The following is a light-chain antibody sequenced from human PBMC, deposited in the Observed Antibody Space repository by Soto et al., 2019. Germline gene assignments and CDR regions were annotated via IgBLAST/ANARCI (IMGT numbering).Light chain of an antibody. CDR2: GAS. CDR1: QSVSSSY. Sequence: EIVLTQSPGTLSLSLGERATLSCRASQSVSSSYLAWYQQKPGQAPRLIIYGASSRATAIPDRFSGSGSGTDFTLTISRLEPEDFAVYYCQQDGSSPKTFGQGTKVEIK. J-gene: IGKJ1*01. V-gene: IGKV3-20*01. CDR3: QQDGSSPKT.